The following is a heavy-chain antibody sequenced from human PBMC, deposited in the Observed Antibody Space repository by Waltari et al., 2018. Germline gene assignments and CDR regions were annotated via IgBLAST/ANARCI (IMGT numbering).Heavy chain of an antibody. CDR2: IYSGGST. CDR1: GFTFRSYA. J-gene: IGHJ4*02. CDR3: AKDNDQFTINY. V-gene: IGHV3-23*03. Sequence: EVQLLESGGSLVQPGGSLRLSCAASGFTFRSYAMSWVRQAPGKGLEWVSVIYSGGSTYYADSVKGRFTISRDNSKNTLYLQMNSLRAEDTAVYYCAKDNDQFTINYWGQGTLVTVSS. D-gene: IGHD3-3*01.